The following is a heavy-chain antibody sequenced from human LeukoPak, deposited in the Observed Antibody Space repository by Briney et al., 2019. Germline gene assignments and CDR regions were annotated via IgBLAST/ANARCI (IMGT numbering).Heavy chain of an antibody. D-gene: IGHD3-9*01. J-gene: IGHJ4*02. CDR1: GFTFSSYG. CDR3: ARDLSPGLRYFDWLSPDY. CDR2: ISYDGSNK. V-gene: IGHV3-30*03. Sequence: PGRSPRLSCAASGFTFSSYGMHWVRQAPGKGLEWVAVISYDGSNKYYADSVKGRFTISRDNSKNTLYLQMNSLRAEDTAVYYCARDLSPGLRYFDWLSPDYWGQGTLVTVSS.